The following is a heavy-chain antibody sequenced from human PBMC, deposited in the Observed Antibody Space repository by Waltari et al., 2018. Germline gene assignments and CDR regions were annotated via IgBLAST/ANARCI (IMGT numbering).Heavy chain of an antibody. V-gene: IGHV1-24*01. J-gene: IGHJ1*01. CDR2: VDPEDGET. D-gene: IGHD3-10*01. CDR3: ATSLVYYYGSGSYLH. Sequence: QVQLVQSGAEVKKPGASVKVSCKVSGYTLTELSMHCVRQAPGKGLEWMGGVDPEDGETIYAQQFKGRVTMTEDTSTDTAYMELSSLRSEDTAVYYCATSLVYYYGSGSYLHWGKGTLVTVSS. CDR1: GYTLTELS.